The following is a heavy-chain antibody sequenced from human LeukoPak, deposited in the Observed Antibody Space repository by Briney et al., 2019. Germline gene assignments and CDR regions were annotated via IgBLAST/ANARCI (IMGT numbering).Heavy chain of an antibody. D-gene: IGHD5-18*01. CDR1: GGSISSGGYS. J-gene: IGHJ3*02. CDR2: IYHSGST. CDR3: ARGSVLDLYSSGAFDI. V-gene: IGHV4-30-2*01. Sequence: SSETLSLTCAVSGGSISSGGYSWSWIRQPPGKGLEWIGYIYHSGSTYYNPSLKSRVTISVDRSKNQFSLKLGSVTAADTAVYYCARGSVLDLYSSGAFDIWGQGTMVTVSS.